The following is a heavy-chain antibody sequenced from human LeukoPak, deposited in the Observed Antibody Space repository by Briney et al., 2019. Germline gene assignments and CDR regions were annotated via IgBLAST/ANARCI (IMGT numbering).Heavy chain of an antibody. J-gene: IGHJ4*02. D-gene: IGHD3-22*01. Sequence: GGSLRLSCAASGFTVSSNYMSWVRQAPGKGLEWVSVIYSGGSTYYADSVKGRFTISRDNSKNTLYLQMNSLRAEDTAVYYCAKDYLPAFYYDSSGYSSTASDYWGQGTLVTVSS. CDR1: GFTVSSNY. CDR3: AKDYLPAFYYDSSGYSSTASDY. V-gene: IGHV3-66*01. CDR2: IYSGGST.